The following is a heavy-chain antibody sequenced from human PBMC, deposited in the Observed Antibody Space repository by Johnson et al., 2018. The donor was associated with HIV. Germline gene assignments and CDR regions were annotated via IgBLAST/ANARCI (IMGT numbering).Heavy chain of an antibody. CDR2: IGGGST. Sequence: VQLVESGGGLVQPGGSLRLSCAASGFTFSSYVMSWVRQAPGKGLEWVSSIGGGSTYYADSVKGRFTISRDNSKNTLYLQMNSLRAEDTAVYYCARDLTYDNFWSGYWGDAFDIWGQGTMVTVSS. V-gene: IGHV3-23*04. CDR1: GFTFSSYV. CDR3: ARDLTYDNFWSGYWGDAFDI. J-gene: IGHJ3*02. D-gene: IGHD3-3*01.